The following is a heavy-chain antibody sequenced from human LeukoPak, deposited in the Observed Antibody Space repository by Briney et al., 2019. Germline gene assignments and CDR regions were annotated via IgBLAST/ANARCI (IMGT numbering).Heavy chain of an antibody. D-gene: IGHD3-22*01. CDR2: INHSGST. V-gene: IGHV4-34*01. Sequence: PSETLSLTCAVYGGSFSGYYWSWIRQPPGKGLEWVGEINHSGSTNYNPSLKSRVTISVDTSKNQFSLKLSSVTAADTAVYYCARRDYYDTYDYWGQGTLVTVSS. CDR3: ARRDYYDTYDY. J-gene: IGHJ4*02. CDR1: GGSFSGYY.